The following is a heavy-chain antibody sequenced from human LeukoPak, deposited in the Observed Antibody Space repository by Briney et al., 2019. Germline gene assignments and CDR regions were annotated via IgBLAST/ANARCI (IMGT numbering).Heavy chain of an antibody. J-gene: IGHJ4*02. CDR1: GFTFDDYT. Sequence: GGSLRLSCAASGFTFDDYTMHWVRQAPGKGLEWVSGISWNSGSIGYADSVKGRFTISRDNAKNSLYLQMNSLRAEDTAVYYCARSKYPTYNWNDYWGQGTLVTVSS. V-gene: IGHV3-9*01. CDR3: ARSKYPTYNWNDY. D-gene: IGHD1-1*01. CDR2: ISWNSGSI.